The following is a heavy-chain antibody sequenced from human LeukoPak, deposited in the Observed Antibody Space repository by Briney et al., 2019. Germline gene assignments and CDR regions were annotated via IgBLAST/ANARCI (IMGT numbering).Heavy chain of an antibody. V-gene: IGHV4-59*01. CDR1: GGSISSYY. J-gene: IGHJ5*02. CDR3: ARSVIEKGVHDWFDP. CDR2: IYYSGST. Sequence: SETLSLTCTVSGGSISSYYWSWIRQPPGKGLEWIGYIYYSGSTNYNPSLKSRVTISVDTSKNQFSLKLSSVTAADTAVYYCARSVIEKGVHDWFDPWGQGTLVTVSS. D-gene: IGHD3-16*02.